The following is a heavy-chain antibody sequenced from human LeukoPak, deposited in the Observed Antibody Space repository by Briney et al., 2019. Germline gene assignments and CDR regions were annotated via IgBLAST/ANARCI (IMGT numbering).Heavy chain of an antibody. V-gene: IGHV4-39*01. CDR1: GGSISSSSYY. J-gene: IGHJ5*02. CDR3: ARQGSGSYYNWFDP. D-gene: IGHD1-26*01. CDR2: IYYSGIT. Sequence: SETLSLTCTVSGGSISSSSYYWGWIRQPPGKGLEWIGSIYYSGITYYNPSLKSRVTISVDTSKNQFSLKLSSVTAADTAVYYCARQGSGSYYNWFDPWGQGTLVTVSS.